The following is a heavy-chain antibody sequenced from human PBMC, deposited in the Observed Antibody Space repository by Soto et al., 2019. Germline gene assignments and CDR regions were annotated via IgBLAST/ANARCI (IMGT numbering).Heavy chain of an antibody. V-gene: IGHV1-2*04. D-gene: IGHD5-12*01. Sequence: ASVKVSCKASGYTFTGYYMHWVRQAPGQGLEWMGWINPNSGGTNYAQKFQGWVTMTRDTSISTAYMELSRLRSDNTAVYYCARDHYSGYDFDIWGQGTMVTVSS. CDR2: INPNSGGT. J-gene: IGHJ3*02. CDR1: GYTFTGYY. CDR3: ARDHYSGYDFDI.